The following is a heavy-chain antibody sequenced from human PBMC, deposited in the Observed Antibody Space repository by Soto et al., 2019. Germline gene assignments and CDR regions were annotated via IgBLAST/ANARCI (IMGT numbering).Heavy chain of an antibody. D-gene: IGHD3-16*01. CDR1: GYTFTSFY. Sequence: ASVKVSCKASGYTFTSFYIHWVRQAPGQGLEWMGIINPTSDSTSYARKFQGRVTMTRDTSTSTVYMELSSLRSEDTAVYYCARDKYTLPDYGMDVWGQGTPVTVSS. J-gene: IGHJ6*02. V-gene: IGHV1-46*01. CDR2: INPTSDST. CDR3: ARDKYTLPDYGMDV.